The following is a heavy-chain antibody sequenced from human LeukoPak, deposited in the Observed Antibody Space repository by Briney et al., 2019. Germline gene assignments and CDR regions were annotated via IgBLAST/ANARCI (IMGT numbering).Heavy chain of an antibody. J-gene: IGHJ4*02. D-gene: IGHD3-9*01. V-gene: IGHV1-24*01. CDR3: AATHRYFDWLLRFDY. CDR2: FDSEDGET. Sequence: ASVKVSCKVSGYTLTELSMHWVRQAPGKGLEWMGGFDSEDGETIYAQKFQGRVTMTEDTSTDTAYMELSSLRSEDTAVYYCAATHRYFDWLLRFDYWGQGTLVTVSS. CDR1: GYTLTELS.